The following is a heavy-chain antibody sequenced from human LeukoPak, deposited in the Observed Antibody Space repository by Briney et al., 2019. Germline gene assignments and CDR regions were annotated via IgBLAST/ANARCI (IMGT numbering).Heavy chain of an antibody. CDR2: YYLSGNT. V-gene: IGHV4-4*07. J-gene: IGHJ4*02. CDR3: ARDTGLRINWL. Sequence: TSETLSLTCSVSGGSVSNYYWSWIRQSPGKGLEWIGRYYLSGNTNYNPSLKSRVTISIDTSKNQFSLKLNSVTAADTAVYYCARDTGLRINWLWGQGTLVTVSS. D-gene: IGHD3-10*01. CDR1: GGSVSNYY.